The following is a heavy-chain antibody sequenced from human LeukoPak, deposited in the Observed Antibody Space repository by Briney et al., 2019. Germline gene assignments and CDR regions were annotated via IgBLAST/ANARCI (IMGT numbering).Heavy chain of an antibody. J-gene: IGHJ4*02. V-gene: IGHV3-23*01. CDR3: AKGEDGYSSGWSDY. CDR2: ITSSGGGT. CDR1: GFTFKNYA. D-gene: IGHD6-19*01. Sequence: GGSLRLSCAASGFTFKNYAMSWVRQAPGKGLEWVSLITSSGGGTYYADSVKGRFTISRDNSKNTLYLQMDSLRVDDTAVYYCAKGEDGYSSGWSDYWGQGILVTVSS.